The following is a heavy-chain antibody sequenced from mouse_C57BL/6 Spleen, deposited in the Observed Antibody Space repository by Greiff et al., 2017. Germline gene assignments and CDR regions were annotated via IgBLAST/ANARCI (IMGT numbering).Heavy chain of an antibody. J-gene: IGHJ2*01. CDR3: ARRGRGYFDY. Sequence: EVKLVESGGGLVQPGGSLKLSCAASGFTFSDSGMAWVRQSPRTGPEWVAFISNFAYSIYYADTVTGRFTISRENAKNTLYLELSSLRSEDTAMYYCARRGRGYFDYWGQDTTLTVSS. V-gene: IGHV5-15*01. CDR1: GFTFSDSG. CDR2: ISNFAYSI.